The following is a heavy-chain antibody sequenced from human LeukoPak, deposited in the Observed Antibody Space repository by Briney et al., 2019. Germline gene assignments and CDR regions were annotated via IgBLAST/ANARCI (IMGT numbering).Heavy chain of an antibody. D-gene: IGHD1-26*01. J-gene: IGHJ3*02. CDR2: IYYSGST. CDR3: ARDWDGSVPGITNSNDGFDI. Sequence: SETLSLTCTVSGGSINSYYWSWIRQPPGKGLEWVWYIYYSGSTKYNPSPKSRVTISLDASKNQSSLRLSSVTAADKAVYDCARDWDGSVPGITNSNDGFDIWGQGTTVTVSS. CDR1: GGSINSYY. V-gene: IGHV4-59*01.